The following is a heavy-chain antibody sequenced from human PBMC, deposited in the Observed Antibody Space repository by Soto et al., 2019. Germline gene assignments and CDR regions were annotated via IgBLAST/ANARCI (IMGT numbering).Heavy chain of an antibody. CDR3: ARSPRKATGEPTPEY. D-gene: IGHD2-21*01. CDR2: SNTDGSST. J-gene: IGHJ4*02. CDR1: VFTFSSYW. Sequence: GGSLRLSCESSVFTFSSYWMHCVRQSPGKGLVWVSRSNTDGSSTSYADFVKGRFTISRDNAKNTVYLQMNSLRAEDTAMYYCARSPRKATGEPTPEYWGQGTLVTVSS. V-gene: IGHV3-74*01.